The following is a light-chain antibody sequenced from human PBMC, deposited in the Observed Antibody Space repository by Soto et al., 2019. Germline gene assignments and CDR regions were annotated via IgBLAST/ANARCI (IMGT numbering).Light chain of an antibody. Sequence: EIVLTQSPVTLSLSPGERATLSCRASQTFRNLLAWYQQKPGQPPRLLIYGASTRATGVPARFSGSGSGTDFTLRISRVEAEDVGVYYCMQHIEYPITFGQGTRLEIK. J-gene: IGKJ5*01. V-gene: IGKV3-11*01. CDR3: MQHIEYPIT. CDR2: GAS. CDR1: QTFRNL.